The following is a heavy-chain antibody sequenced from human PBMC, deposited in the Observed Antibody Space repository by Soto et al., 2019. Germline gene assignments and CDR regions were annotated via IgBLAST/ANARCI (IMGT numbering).Heavy chain of an antibody. D-gene: IGHD1-26*01. V-gene: IGHV4-4*02. Sequence: QVQLQESGPGLVKPSETLSLICSVSGDSISSNNWWSWVRQPPGKGLEWIGEVYQSGTTNYNPSLRSRVTMSVDTSKNQFSLNLRSVTAADTAVYYCARDGSGSPDAADHWGQGTLVTVSS. CDR2: VYQSGTT. CDR1: GDSISSNNW. CDR3: ARDGSGSPDAADH. J-gene: IGHJ4*02.